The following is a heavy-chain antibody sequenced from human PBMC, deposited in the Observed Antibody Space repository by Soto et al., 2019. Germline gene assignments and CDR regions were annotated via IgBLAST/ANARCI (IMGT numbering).Heavy chain of an antibody. Sequence: GGSQSLSCAASGFTFSSYSMNWVRQAPGKGLEWVSSISSSSSYIYYADSVKGRFTISRDNAKNSLYLQMNSLRAEDTAVYYCARPLDSSGYFDYWGQGTLVTVSS. V-gene: IGHV3-21*01. D-gene: IGHD3-22*01. CDR3: ARPLDSSGYFDY. J-gene: IGHJ4*02. CDR2: ISSSSSYI. CDR1: GFTFSSYS.